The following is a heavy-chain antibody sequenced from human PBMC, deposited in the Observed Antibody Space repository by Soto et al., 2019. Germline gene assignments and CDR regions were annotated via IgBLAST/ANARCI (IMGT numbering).Heavy chain of an antibody. J-gene: IGHJ4*02. CDR3: ARGGGNQLGDCYDN. D-gene: IGHD2-21*02. V-gene: IGHV3-30*04. Sequence: QVQLVESGGGVVQPGRSLRLSCAASGFTFSSYTMHWVRQAPGKGLEWVALIYYDGSKKYYADSVKGRFTISRDNSNNTLYLETNSLRAEDTAVYYCARGGGNQLGDCYDNWGQGTLVTVSS. CDR2: IYYDGSKK. CDR1: GFTFSSYT.